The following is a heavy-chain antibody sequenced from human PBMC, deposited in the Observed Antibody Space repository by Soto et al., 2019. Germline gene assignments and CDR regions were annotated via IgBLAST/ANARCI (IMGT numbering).Heavy chain of an antibody. Sequence: ASVKVSCKASGYTFADYGLSWVRQAPGQGLEWIGWISGYNGNSKYAQMIQGRVTMTIDSSTSTAYMELRSLRSDDTAVYYCASAVFSGTRTAPHDWYSSSREIDTEYYYYGMDVWGQGTTVTVSS. D-gene: IGHD6-13*01. CDR2: ISGYNGNS. CDR1: GYTFADYG. CDR3: ASAVFSGTRTAPHDWYSSSREIDTEYYYYGMDV. V-gene: IGHV1-18*01. J-gene: IGHJ6*02.